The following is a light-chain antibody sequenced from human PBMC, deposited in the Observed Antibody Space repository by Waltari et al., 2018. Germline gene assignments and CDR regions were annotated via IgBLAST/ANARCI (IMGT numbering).Light chain of an antibody. CDR1: SSNIGNNY. CDR3: ATWDDSLNGQVI. Sequence: QSVLTQPPLASGTPGQSVTISCSGSSSNIGNNYVDWYQQLPGKAPKLLIYTNNQRPSVVPDRFSGSKSGTSASLAISGLRSEDEADYYCATWDDSLNGQVIFGGGTKRTV. V-gene: IGLV1-47*01. J-gene: IGLJ2*01. CDR2: TNN.